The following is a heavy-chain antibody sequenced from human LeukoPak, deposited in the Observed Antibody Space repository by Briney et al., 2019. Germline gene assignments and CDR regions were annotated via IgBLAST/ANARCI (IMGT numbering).Heavy chain of an antibody. D-gene: IGHD3-22*01. CDR3: GRDHRAQYYNSKGYVDY. V-gene: IGHV1-18*01. Sequence: GASVKVSCKASGYTFSTYGITWVRQAPGQGPEWMGWISVQNGNTNYAQKFQGRVTMTTDTSTSTAYMEMRSLRSGDTAVYYCGRDHRAQYYNSKGYVDYWGQGTLVTVSS. CDR2: ISVQNGNT. J-gene: IGHJ4*02. CDR1: GYTFSTYG.